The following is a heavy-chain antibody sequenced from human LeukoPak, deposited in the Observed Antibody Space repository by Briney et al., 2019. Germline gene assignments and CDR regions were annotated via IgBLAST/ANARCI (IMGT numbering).Heavy chain of an antibody. J-gene: IGHJ3*02. CDR2: IYYSGST. CDR3: ARRLSGGYADYVWGSYRYTSVGAFDI. D-gene: IGHD3-16*02. CDR1: GVSISSSSYY. Sequence: SETLSLTCTVSGVSISSSSYYWGWIRQPPGKGLEWIGSIYYSGSTYYNPSLKSRVTISVDTSKNQFSLKLSSVTAADTAVYYCARRLSGGYADYVWGSYRYTSVGAFDIWGQGTMVTVSS. V-gene: IGHV4-39*01.